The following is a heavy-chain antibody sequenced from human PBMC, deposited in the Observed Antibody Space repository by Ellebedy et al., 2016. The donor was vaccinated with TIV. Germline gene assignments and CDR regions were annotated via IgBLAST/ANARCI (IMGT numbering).Heavy chain of an antibody. Sequence: GESLKISCVASGLTLGSYWMYWVRQAPGKGLEWVSYISSSASTIYYADSVKGRFTISRDNAENSLYLQMNSLRDEDTAVYYCARGYTRAFDYWGQGILVTVSS. CDR1: GLTLGSYW. V-gene: IGHV3-48*02. CDR3: ARGYTRAFDY. J-gene: IGHJ4*02. D-gene: IGHD2-2*02. CDR2: ISSSASTI.